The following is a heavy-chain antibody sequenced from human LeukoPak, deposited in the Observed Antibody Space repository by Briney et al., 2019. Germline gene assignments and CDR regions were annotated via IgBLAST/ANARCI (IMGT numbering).Heavy chain of an antibody. CDR1: GFTLSSYE. CDR3: ARGGSYYYDSSVQRGAFDI. D-gene: IGHD3-22*01. J-gene: IGHJ3*02. CDR2: ISSSGSTI. Sequence: GGSLRLSCAPSGFTLSSYEMNWVRQAPGKGLGWVSYISSSGSTIYYTDSVKGRFTISRDNAKNSLYLQMNSLRAEDTAVYYCARGGSYYYDSSVQRGAFDIWGQGTMVTVSS. V-gene: IGHV3-48*03.